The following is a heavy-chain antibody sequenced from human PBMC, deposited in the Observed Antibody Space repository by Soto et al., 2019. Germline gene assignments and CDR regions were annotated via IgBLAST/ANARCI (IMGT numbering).Heavy chain of an antibody. Sequence: EVQLLESGGGLVQPGGSLRLYCAASGFTFMHYAMSWVRQAPGKGLVWVSTISGGGDGTYYTDSVKGRFTISRDNSRNTVYLQMNSLRADDTAVYYCAKKGLGSLATYCSTGDCHYAFDLWGQGTIVTVSS. V-gene: IGHV3-23*01. CDR1: GFTFMHYA. J-gene: IGHJ3*01. CDR2: ISGGGDGT. CDR3: AKKGLGSLATYCSTGDCHYAFDL. D-gene: IGHD2-21*02.